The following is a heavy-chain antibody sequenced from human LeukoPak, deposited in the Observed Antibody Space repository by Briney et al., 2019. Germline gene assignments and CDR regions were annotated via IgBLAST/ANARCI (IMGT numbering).Heavy chain of an antibody. CDR3: ARDLGSGSGDY. CDR2: ISSSSYI. CDR1: GFTFSSYS. V-gene: IGHV3-21*01. J-gene: IGHJ4*02. D-gene: IGHD1-26*01. Sequence: PGGSLRLSCAASGFTFSSYSMYWVRQAPGKGLEWVSCISSSSYIYYADSVKGRFTISRDNAKNSLYLQMNSLRAEDTAVYYCARDLGSGSGDYWGQGTLVTVSS.